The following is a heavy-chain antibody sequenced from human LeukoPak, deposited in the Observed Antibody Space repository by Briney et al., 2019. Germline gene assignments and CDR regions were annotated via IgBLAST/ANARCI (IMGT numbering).Heavy chain of an antibody. CDR1: GYSISSGYY. CDR3: ARGGLGYCSGGSCYRLDY. CDR2: ICHSGST. D-gene: IGHD2-15*01. Sequence: KPSETLSLNWSVSGYSISSGYYWGWTRPPPRKGLGWIGSICHSGSTYYNPSLKSRVTISVDTSKNQFSLKLSSVTAADTAVYYCARGGLGYCSGGSCYRLDYWGQGTLVTVSS. V-gene: IGHV4-38-2*02. J-gene: IGHJ4*02.